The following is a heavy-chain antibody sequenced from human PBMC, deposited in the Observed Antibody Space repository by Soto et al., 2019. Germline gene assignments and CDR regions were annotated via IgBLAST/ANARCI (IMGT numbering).Heavy chain of an antibody. D-gene: IGHD2-2*01. CDR3: ARYSSSTSCEDSYYYYGMDV. CDR1: GSSISSYW. Sequence: GESLKISCKGSGSSISSYWISWVRKMHGKGLEWMGMIDPSDSYTKYSPSFQGHVTISADKSISTAYLQWSRLKASDTDMYYCARYSSSTSCEDSYYYYGMDVWGQGTTVTVSS. CDR2: IDPSDSYT. J-gene: IGHJ6*02. V-gene: IGHV5-10-1*01.